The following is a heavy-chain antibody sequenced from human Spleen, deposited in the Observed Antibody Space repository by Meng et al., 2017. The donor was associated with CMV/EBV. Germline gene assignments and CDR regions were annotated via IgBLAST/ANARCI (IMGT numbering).Heavy chain of an antibody. CDR3: TRETVWVY. J-gene: IGHJ4*02. D-gene: IGHD2-8*01. CDR1: GFTFRTYA. V-gene: IGHV3-30*04. CDR2: IAHDGSNK. Sequence: GGSLRLSCAASGFTFRTYAMHWVRQAPGKGPEWLAIIAHDGSNKYYADSVKGRFTISRDNSKNTLYLQMNSLRHEDTAVYYCTRETVWVYWGQGTLVTVSS.